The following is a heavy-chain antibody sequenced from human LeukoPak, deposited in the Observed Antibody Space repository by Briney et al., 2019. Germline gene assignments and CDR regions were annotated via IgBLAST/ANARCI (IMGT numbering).Heavy chain of an antibody. Sequence: GGSLRLSCAASGFTVSSNYMSWVRQAPGKGLEWVSVLYSGGSTNYADSVKGRFTISRDNSKNTLYPQMNSLRAEDTAVYYCARDSAPTWYSGYDYYFDYWGQGTLVTVSS. CDR2: LYSGGST. CDR1: GFTVSSNY. V-gene: IGHV3-53*05. D-gene: IGHD5-12*01. CDR3: ARDSAPTWYSGYDYYFDY. J-gene: IGHJ4*02.